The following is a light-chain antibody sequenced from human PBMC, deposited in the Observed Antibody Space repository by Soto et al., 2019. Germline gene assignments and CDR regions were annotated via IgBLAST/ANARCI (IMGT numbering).Light chain of an antibody. J-gene: IGLJ1*01. CDR2: DVS. CDR3: SSYTSGSTLYV. V-gene: IGLV2-14*01. CDR1: SSDVGGYDF. Sequence: QSALTQPASVSGSPGQSITISCTGTSSDVGGYDFVSWYQQHPGKAPKLMIYDVSNRPSGISNRFSASKSGNTASLTISGLQAEDEADYYCSSYTSGSTLYVFGTGTKVPS.